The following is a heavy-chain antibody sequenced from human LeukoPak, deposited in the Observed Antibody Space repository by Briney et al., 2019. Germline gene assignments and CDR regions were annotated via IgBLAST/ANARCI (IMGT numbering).Heavy chain of an antibody. V-gene: IGHV1-8*03. CDR1: GYSLTSYD. CDR2: LNPNSGYT. J-gene: IGHJ4*02. D-gene: IGHD3-10*01. CDR3: ARGEYYGSGSWGY. Sequence: GASVKVSCKASGYSLTSYDINWVRQATGQGLEWMGWLNPNSGYTGYAQKFQGRVTFTRKTSINTAYMELSSLRSEDTAVHFCARGEYYGSGSWGYWGQGTLVTVSS.